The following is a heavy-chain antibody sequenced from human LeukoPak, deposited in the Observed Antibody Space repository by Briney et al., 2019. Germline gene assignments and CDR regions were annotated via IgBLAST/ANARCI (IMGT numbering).Heavy chain of an antibody. CDR3: ARVIGNYYDSSGSTLDY. J-gene: IGHJ4*02. CDR1: GFTFSSYW. V-gene: IGHV3-74*01. CDR2: INSDGSST. D-gene: IGHD3-22*01. Sequence: GGSLRLSCAASGFTFSSYWMHWVRQAPGKGLVWVSRINSDGSSTSYADSVKGRFTISRDNAKNTLYLQMNSLRAEDTAVYYCARVIGNYYDSSGSTLDYWGQGTLATVSS.